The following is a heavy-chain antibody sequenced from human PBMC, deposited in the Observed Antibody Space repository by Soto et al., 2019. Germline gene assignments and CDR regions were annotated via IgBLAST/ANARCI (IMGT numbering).Heavy chain of an antibody. V-gene: IGHV1-69*02. D-gene: IGHD6-13*01. Sequence: SVKVSCKASGGTFSSYTISWVRQAPGQGLEWMGRIIPILGIANYAQKFQGRVTITADKSTSTAYMELSSLRSEDTAVYYCASFSSSWPGVYWGQGTLVTVSS. CDR1: GGTFSSYT. CDR3: ASFSSSWPGVY. CDR2: IIPILGIA. J-gene: IGHJ4*02.